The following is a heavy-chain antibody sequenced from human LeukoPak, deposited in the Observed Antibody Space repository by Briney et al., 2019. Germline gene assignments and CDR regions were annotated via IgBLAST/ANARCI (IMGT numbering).Heavy chain of an antibody. V-gene: IGHV4-59*01. D-gene: IGHD6-13*01. CDR1: GGSISSYY. Sequence: SETLSLTCTVSGGSISSYYWSWIRQPPGKGLEWIGYIYYSGSTNYNPSLKSRVTISVDTSKNQFCLKLSSVTAADTAVYYCARDHGQQLVPGWFDPWGQGTLVTVSS. J-gene: IGHJ5*02. CDR3: ARDHGQQLVPGWFDP. CDR2: IYYSGST.